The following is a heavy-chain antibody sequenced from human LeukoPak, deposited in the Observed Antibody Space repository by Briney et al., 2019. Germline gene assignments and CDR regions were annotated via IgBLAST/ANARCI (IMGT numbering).Heavy chain of an antibody. CDR1: GYTFTSYG. Sequence: ASVKVSCKASGYTFTSYGISWVRQAPGQGLEWMGWISAYNGNTNYAQKLQGRVTMTTDTSTSTAYMELSSLRSEDTAVYYCARIGVDTAMGHDAFDIWGQGTMVTVSS. J-gene: IGHJ3*02. D-gene: IGHD5-18*01. CDR3: ARIGVDTAMGHDAFDI. V-gene: IGHV1-18*01. CDR2: ISAYNGNT.